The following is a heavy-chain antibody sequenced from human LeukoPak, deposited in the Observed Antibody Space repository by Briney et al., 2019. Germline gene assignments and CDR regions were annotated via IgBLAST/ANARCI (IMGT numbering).Heavy chain of an antibody. CDR1: GGTFSSYA. V-gene: IGHV1-69*05. CDR3: ARGGPGDIVVVPAAKYNYYYYMDV. Sequence: SVKVSCKASGGTFSSYAISWVRQAPGQGLEWMGGIIPIFGTANYAQKFQGRVTITRNTSISTAYMELSSLRSEDTAVYYCARGGPGDIVVVPAAKYNYYYYMDVWGKGTTVTVSS. J-gene: IGHJ6*03. CDR2: IIPIFGTA. D-gene: IGHD2-2*01.